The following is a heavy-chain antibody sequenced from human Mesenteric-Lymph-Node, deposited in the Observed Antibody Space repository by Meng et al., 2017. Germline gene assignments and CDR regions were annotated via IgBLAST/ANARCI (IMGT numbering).Heavy chain of an antibody. CDR2: IWYDGSNK. V-gene: IGHV3-33*01. CDR3: ARGEPGIAVAGTTDGDY. CDR1: GFTFSSYG. Sequence: QGQLVGSGGGVGPPGRSLSLSCAASGFTFSSYGMHWVRQAPGKGLEWVAVIWYDGSNKYYADSVKGRFTISRDNSKNTLYLQMNSLRAEDTAVYYCARGEPGIAVAGTTDGDYWGQGTLVTVSS. J-gene: IGHJ4*02. D-gene: IGHD6-19*01.